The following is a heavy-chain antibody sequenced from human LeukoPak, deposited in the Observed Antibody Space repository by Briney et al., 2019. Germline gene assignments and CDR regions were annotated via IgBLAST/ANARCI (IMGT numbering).Heavy chain of an antibody. CDR1: GGSISSYY. Sequence: SETLSLTCTVSGGSISSYYWSWIRQPPGKGLEWIGYIYYSGSTNYNPSLKSRVTISVDTSKNQFSLKLSSVTAADTAVYYCAREVNNWNYSRYPARYFDYWGQGTLVTVSS. D-gene: IGHD1-7*01. CDR3: AREVNNWNYSRYPARYFDY. CDR2: IYYSGST. J-gene: IGHJ4*02. V-gene: IGHV4-59*01.